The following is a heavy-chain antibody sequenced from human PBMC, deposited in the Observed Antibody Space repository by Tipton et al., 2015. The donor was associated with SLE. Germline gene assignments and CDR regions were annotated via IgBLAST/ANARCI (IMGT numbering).Heavy chain of an antibody. J-gene: IGHJ3*01. CDR2: ISWNGRSI. V-gene: IGHV3-9*01. D-gene: IGHD3-22*01. CDR1: GFTFDDHA. CDR3: TKDIHDSRSSRGTFDV. Sequence: SLRLSCVTSGFTFDDHAMHWVRQVPGKGLEWVSSISWNGRSIGYADSVKGRFTMSRDNAKNFVYLEMNSLRPEDTALYYCTKDIHDSRSSRGTFDVWGQGALVTVSP.